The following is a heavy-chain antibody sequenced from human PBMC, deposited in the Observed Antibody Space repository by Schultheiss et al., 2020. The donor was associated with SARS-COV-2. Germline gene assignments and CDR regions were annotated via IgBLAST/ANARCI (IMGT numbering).Heavy chain of an antibody. CDR3: GRESDYPSYFDY. V-gene: IGHV4-30-4*01. D-gene: IGHD3-10*01. Sequence: SETLSLTCTVSGGSISSGDYYWNWTRQPPGKGLEWIGYIHYSGRTYYNPSLESRVTISVDTSKNQFSLKLTSATAADTAVYYCGRESDYPSYFDYWGQGTLVTVSS. CDR1: GGSISSGDYY. J-gene: IGHJ4*02. CDR2: IHYSGRT.